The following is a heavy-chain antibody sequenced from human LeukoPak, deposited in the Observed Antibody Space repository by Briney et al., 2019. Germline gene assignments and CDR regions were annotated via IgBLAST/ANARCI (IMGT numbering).Heavy chain of an antibody. CDR3: TRDHVAVAGMHNYYYYYYMDV. CDR1: GFTFGDYA. V-gene: IGHV3-49*04. J-gene: IGHJ6*03. D-gene: IGHD6-19*01. Sequence: GGSLRLSCTASGFTFGDYAMSWVRQAPGKGLEWVGFIRSKAYGGTTEYAASVKGRFTISRDDSKSIAYLQMNSLKTEDTAVYYCTRDHVAVAGMHNYYYYYYMDVWGKGTTVTVSS. CDR2: IRSKAYGGTT.